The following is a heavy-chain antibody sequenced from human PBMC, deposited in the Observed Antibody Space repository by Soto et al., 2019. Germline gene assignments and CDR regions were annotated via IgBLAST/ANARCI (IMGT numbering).Heavy chain of an antibody. Sequence: SETLSLTCTVSGGSISGYYWSWIRQPPGKGLEWIGYIYHSGSTYYNPSLKSRVTISVDRSKNQFSLKLSSVTAADTAVYYCARVGCSSTSCYWANWFDPWGQGTLVTVSS. CDR1: GGSISGYY. CDR3: ARVGCSSTSCYWANWFDP. CDR2: IYHSGST. J-gene: IGHJ5*02. V-gene: IGHV4-30-2*01. D-gene: IGHD2-2*01.